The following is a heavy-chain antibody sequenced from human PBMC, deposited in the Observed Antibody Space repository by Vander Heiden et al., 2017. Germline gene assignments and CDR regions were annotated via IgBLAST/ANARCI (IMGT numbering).Heavy chain of an antibody. CDR2: IYYSGST. J-gene: IGHJ6*02. CDR3: ASLDSSSWPYYYYGMDV. V-gene: IGHV4-39*01. CDR1: GGSISSSSYY. Sequence: QLQLQESGPGLVKPSETLSLTCTVSGGSISSSSYYWGWIRQPPGKGLEWIGSIYYSGSTYYNPSLKSRVTISVDTSKNQFSLKLSSVTAADTAVYYCASLDSSSWPYYYYGMDVWGQGTTVTVSS. D-gene: IGHD6-13*01.